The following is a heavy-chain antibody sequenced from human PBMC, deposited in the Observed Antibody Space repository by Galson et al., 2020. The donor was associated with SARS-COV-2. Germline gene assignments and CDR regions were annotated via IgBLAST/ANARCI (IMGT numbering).Heavy chain of an antibody. V-gene: IGHV4-30-2*01. J-gene: IGHJ3*02. D-gene: IGHD4-17*01. Sequence: SETLSLTCAVSGTSISSGSYSWNWIRQPQGKGLEWIGYISHSGGTYYNPSLKSRVTISGDRSKNQFSLRLSSLTAADTAVYYCARLHYGEFAPEAFDIWGPGTRVTV. CDR1: GTSISSGSYS. CDR2: ISHSGGT. CDR3: ARLHYGEFAPEAFDI.